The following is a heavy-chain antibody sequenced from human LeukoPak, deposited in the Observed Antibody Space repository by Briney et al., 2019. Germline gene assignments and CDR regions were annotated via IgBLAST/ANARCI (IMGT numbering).Heavy chain of an antibody. CDR1: GGTFSSYA. Sequence: ASVKVSCKASGGTFSSYAISWVRQAPGHGLEWMGRISPKLEISAYAKKFQGRVTITADKATTTAYMELSSLKSEDTALYYYASPGHYYDSSGYYRWGALDIWGQGTMVTVSS. CDR2: ISPKLEIS. CDR3: ASPGHYYDSSGYYRWGALDI. V-gene: IGHV1-69*04. J-gene: IGHJ3*02. D-gene: IGHD3-22*01.